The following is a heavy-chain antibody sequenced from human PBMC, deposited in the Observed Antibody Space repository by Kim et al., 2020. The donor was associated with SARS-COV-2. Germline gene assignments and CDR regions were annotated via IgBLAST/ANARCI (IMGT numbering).Heavy chain of an antibody. CDR1: GLLLSSHG. CDR3: ARGLCGGDCRNGRYFDY. Sequence: GGSLRLSCAASGLLLSSHGMHWVRQAPGKGLEWVAYLSLDERNIKYADSVKGRFTISRDNSKNTLYLQMDSLRVEDTAVYYCARGLCGGDCRNGRYFDYWGQGTVVTVSP. J-gene: IGHJ4*02. CDR2: LSLDERNI. V-gene: IGHV3-30*03. D-gene: IGHD2-21*02.